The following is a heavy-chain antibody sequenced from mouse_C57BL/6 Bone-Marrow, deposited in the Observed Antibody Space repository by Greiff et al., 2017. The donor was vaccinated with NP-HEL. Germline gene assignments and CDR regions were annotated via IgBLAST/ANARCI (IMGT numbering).Heavy chain of an antibody. D-gene: IGHD1-1*01. Sequence: EVQLQQSGAELVRPGASVKLSCTASGFNIKDDYMHWVKQRPEQGLEWIGWIDPENGDTEYASKFQGKATITADTSSNTAYLQLSSLTSEDTAVYYCTTNCGSSSDFDVWGTGTTVTVSS. V-gene: IGHV14-4*01. CDR1: GFNIKDDY. CDR2: IDPENGDT. J-gene: IGHJ1*03. CDR3: TTNCGSSSDFDV.